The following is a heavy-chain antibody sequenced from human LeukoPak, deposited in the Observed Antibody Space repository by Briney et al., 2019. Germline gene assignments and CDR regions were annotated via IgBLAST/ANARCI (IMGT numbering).Heavy chain of an antibody. CDR2: INHSGST. Sequence: SETLSLTCAVYGGSFSGYYWSWIRQPPGKGLEWIGEINHSGSTNYNPSLKSRVTISVDTSKNQFSLKLSSVTAADTAVYYCARAATGVPAASDWFDPWGQGTLVTVSS. CDR3: ARAATGVPAASDWFDP. V-gene: IGHV4-34*01. D-gene: IGHD2-2*01. CDR1: GGSFSGYY. J-gene: IGHJ5*02.